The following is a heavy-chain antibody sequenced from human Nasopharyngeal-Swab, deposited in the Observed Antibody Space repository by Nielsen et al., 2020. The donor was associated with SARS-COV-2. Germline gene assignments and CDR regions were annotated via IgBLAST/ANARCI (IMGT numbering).Heavy chain of an antibody. D-gene: IGHD3-3*01. CDR3: ARDDSSNYDFWSGYYTSFDY. CDR1: GYTFTSYG. CDR2: ISAYNGNT. V-gene: IGHV1-18*01. J-gene: IGHJ4*02. Sequence: ASVKVSCKASGYTFTSYGISWVRQAPGQGLEWMGWISAYNGNTNYAQKLQGRVTMTTDTSTSTAYMELRSLRSADTAVYYCARDDSSNYDFWSGYYTSFDYWGQGTQVTASS.